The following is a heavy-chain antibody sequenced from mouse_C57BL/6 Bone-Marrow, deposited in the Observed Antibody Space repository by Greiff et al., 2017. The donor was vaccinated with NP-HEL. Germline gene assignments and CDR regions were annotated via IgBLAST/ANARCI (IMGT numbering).Heavy chain of an antibody. Sequence: VQLKESGGGLVQPGGSLSLSCAASGFTFTDYYMSWVRQPPGKALEWLGFIRNKANGYTTEYSASVKGRVTISRDNSQSILYLQMNALRAEDSATYYCARSIYYDYADDPFYAMDYGGQGTSVTVSS. CDR3: ARSIYYDYADDPFYAMDY. V-gene: IGHV7-3*01. CDR1: GFTFTDYY. J-gene: IGHJ4*01. D-gene: IGHD2-4*01. CDR2: IRNKANGYTT.